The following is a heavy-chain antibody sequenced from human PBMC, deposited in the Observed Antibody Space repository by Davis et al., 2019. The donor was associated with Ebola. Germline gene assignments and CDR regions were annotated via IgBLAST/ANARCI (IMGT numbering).Heavy chain of an antibody. D-gene: IGHD3-22*01. V-gene: IGHV3-13*01. CDR1: GFTFSSYD. CDR3: ARVGVGDSSGCLDY. Sequence: PGGSLRLSCAASGFTFSSYDMHWVRQATGKGLEWVSAIGTAGDTYYPGSVKGRFTISRENAKNSLYLQMNSLRAGDTAVYYCARVGVGDSSGCLDYWGQGTLVTVSS. CDR2: IGTAGDT. J-gene: IGHJ4*02.